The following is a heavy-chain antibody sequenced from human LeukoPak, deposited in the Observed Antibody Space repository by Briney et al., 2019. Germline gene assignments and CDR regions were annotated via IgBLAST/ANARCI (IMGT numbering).Heavy chain of an antibody. J-gene: IGHJ4*02. Sequence: PGGSLRLSCAASGFTFSTYAMSWVRQAPGKGLEWVSGVSGSGGTTFYADSVKGRFTISRDNSKNTLYLQMNSLRTEDTAVYYCARDPTLWGQGTLVTVSS. V-gene: IGHV3-23*01. CDR2: VSGSGGTT. CDR1: GFTFSTYA. CDR3: ARDPTL.